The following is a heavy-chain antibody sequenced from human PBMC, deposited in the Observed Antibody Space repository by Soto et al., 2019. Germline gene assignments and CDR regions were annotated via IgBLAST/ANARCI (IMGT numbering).Heavy chain of an antibody. V-gene: IGHV5-51*01. J-gene: IGHJ6*02. CDR2: IYPGDSDA. CDR3: ARLRDSYYGMDV. D-gene: IGHD3-22*01. Sequence: PVESLKSSGRGSGSSFTSYWVGWVRQMPGKGLEWMGIIYPGDSDARYSPSFQGQVTISDDKSISTAYLQWSSLKASDTAMYYCARLRDSYYGMDVWCQGTTVTVSS. CDR1: GSSFTSYW.